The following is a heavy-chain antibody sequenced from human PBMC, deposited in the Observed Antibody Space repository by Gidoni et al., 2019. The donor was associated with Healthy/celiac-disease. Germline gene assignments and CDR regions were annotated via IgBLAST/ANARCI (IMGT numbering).Heavy chain of an antibody. CDR2: IIPILGIA. D-gene: IGHD3-3*01. CDR3: ARDHITIFGVDISGFYYGMDV. Sequence: QVQLVQSGAAVTKPASSVKVSCKASGGTFSSYTISCVRQAPGQGLEWMGRIIPILGIANYAQKFQGRVTITADKSTSTAYMELSSLRSEDTAVYYCARDHITIFGVDISGFYYGMDVWGQGTTVTVSS. J-gene: IGHJ6*02. CDR1: GGTFSSYT. V-gene: IGHV1-69*08.